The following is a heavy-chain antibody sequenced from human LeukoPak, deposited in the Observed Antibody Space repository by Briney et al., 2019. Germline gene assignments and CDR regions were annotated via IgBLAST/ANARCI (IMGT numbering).Heavy chain of an antibody. V-gene: IGHV3-30-3*01. CDR3: ARDEGSGSYYSGYFDH. J-gene: IGHJ4*02. CDR2: ISYDGSNK. Sequence: GGSLRLSCAASGFTFSSYAMHWVRQAPGKGLEWVAVISYDGSNKYYADSVKGRFTISRDNSKNTLYLQMNSLRAEDTAVYYCARDEGSGSYYSGYFDHWGQGTLVTVSS. D-gene: IGHD1-26*01. CDR1: GFTFSSYA.